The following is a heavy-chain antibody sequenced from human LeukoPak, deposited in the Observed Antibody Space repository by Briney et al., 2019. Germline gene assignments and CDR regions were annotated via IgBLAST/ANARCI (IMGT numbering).Heavy chain of an antibody. CDR2: ISSSGRTI. J-gene: IGHJ6*02. V-gene: IGHV3-11*01. D-gene: IGHD3-3*01. CDR1: GFIFSDYY. Sequence: GGSLRDSCAGSGFIFSDYYMSWMGQAPGKGGDGVSYISSSGRTIYYVDSVKGRFTISRDKDKNSLYLQMNSLRAEDTAVYYCARDDPYDFWSGLQLLDVWGQGTTVTVSS. CDR3: ARDDPYDFWSGLQLLDV.